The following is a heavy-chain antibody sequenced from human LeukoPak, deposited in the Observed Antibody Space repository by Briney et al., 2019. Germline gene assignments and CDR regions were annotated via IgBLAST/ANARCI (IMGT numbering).Heavy chain of an antibody. CDR3: ASWTGGWYGEDS. CDR1: GVTVSNNF. D-gene: IGHD6-19*01. V-gene: IGHV3-53*01. CDR2: IYGGGST. J-gene: IGHJ4*02. Sequence: GGSLILSCAASGVTVSNNFMSWVRQAPGKGLEWVSVIYGGGSTYYADSVKGRFTISRDTSKNTLYLQMNSLRAEDTAVYYCASWTGGWYGEDSWGQGTLVTVSS.